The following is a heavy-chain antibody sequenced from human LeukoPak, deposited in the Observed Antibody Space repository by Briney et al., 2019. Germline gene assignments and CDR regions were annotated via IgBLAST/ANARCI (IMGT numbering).Heavy chain of an antibody. Sequence: SQTLSLTCAVSGGSFSNGGYCWIWIRQPPGKGLEWIGCIFYSGTSYYNPSLKSRVTISIDTSKNQFSLRVSSVTAADTAVYYCDLQRDYSFHYWGQGTLVTVSS. V-gene: IGHV4-30-4*01. D-gene: IGHD1-1*01. CDR1: GGSFSNGGYC. CDR2: IFYSGTS. CDR3: DLQRDYSFHY. J-gene: IGHJ4*02.